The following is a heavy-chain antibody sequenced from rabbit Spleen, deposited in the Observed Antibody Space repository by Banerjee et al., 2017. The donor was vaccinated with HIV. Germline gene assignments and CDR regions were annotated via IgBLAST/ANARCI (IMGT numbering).Heavy chain of an antibody. V-gene: IGHV1S45*01. J-gene: IGHJ4*01. CDR2: IYAGTTGST. CDR3: ARDLLGVIGWNFYL. Sequence: QEQLVESGGGLVQPGGSLKLSCKASGFDFSNYGVSWVRQAPGKGLEWIACIYAGTTGSTYYANWAKGRGTVSKTSSTTVTLQMTSLTAADRATYFCARDLLGVIGWNFYLWGPGTLVTVS. CDR1: GFDFSNYG. D-gene: IGHD1-1*01.